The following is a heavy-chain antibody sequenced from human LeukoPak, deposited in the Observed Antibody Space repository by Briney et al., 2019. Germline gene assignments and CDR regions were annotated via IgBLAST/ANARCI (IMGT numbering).Heavy chain of an antibody. CDR3: ARVFGPPSWYDFWSGYKPTDAFDI. V-gene: IGHV1-8*01. Sequence: GASVKVSCKASGYTFTSYDINWVRQATGQGLEWMGWTNPNSGNTGYAQKFQGRVTMTRNTSISTAYMELSSLRSEDTAVYYCARVFGPPSWYDFWSGYKPTDAFDIWGQGTMVTVSS. CDR2: TNPNSGNT. D-gene: IGHD3-3*01. CDR1: GYTFTSYD. J-gene: IGHJ3*02.